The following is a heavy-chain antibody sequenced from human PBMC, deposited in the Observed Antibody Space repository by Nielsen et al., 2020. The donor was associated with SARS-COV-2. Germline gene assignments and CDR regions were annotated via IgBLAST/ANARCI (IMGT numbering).Heavy chain of an antibody. Sequence: GESLKISCAASGFTFSSYAMHWVRQAPGKGLEWVAVISYDGSNKYYADSVKGRFTISRDNSKNTLYLQMNSLRAEDTAVYYCTKLLGSGPTYFFYMDVWGKGTTVTVSS. CDR1: GFTFSSYA. J-gene: IGHJ6*03. CDR3: TKLLGSGPTYFFYMDV. CDR2: ISYDGSNK. D-gene: IGHD1-1*01. V-gene: IGHV3-30-3*02.